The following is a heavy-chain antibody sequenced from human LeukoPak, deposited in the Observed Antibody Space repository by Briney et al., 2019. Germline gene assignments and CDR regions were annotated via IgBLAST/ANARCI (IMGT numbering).Heavy chain of an antibody. D-gene: IGHD3-22*01. CDR2: INPSGSST. V-gene: IGHV1-46*01. Sequence: GASVKVSCKASGYTFTTYYMHWVRQAPGQGLEWMGIINPSGSSTDFAQGFQGRVTMTRDTSTSTVYMELSSLRSEDTAMYYCARGRYFSDTSGYSGFDYWGQGTLVTVSS. CDR3: ARGRYFSDTSGYSGFDY. J-gene: IGHJ4*02. CDR1: GYTFTTYY.